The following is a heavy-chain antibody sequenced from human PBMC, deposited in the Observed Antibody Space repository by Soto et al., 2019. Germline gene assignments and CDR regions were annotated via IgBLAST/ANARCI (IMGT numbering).Heavy chain of an antibody. Sequence: PRGSLRLSCTASGFIFSNFGMLWVRQAPGKGLEWVAGVWYDGSNGVSAESVKGRFTISRDNSKNTLYLQMTSLRAEDTAVYYCARDPRTARASARDVWGQGTTVTVSS. CDR2: VWYDGSNG. J-gene: IGHJ6*02. D-gene: IGHD6-6*01. CDR1: GFIFSNFG. V-gene: IGHV3-33*01. CDR3: ARDPRTARASARDV.